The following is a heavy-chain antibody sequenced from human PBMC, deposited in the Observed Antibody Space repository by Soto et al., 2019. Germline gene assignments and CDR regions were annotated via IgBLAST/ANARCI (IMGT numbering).Heavy chain of an antibody. D-gene: IGHD5-18*01. CDR1: GFTFSTYS. CDR2: ISSTGYYI. CDR3: ARERDTAMPNWYFYL. Sequence: EVQVVESGGGLVKPGGSLRLSCAASGFTFSTYSLNWVRQAPGKGLEWVSSISSTGYYIYYADSVKGRFTISRDNAKNSVYLQMSSLRPEDTAVYYCARERDTAMPNWYFYLWGRGTLVTVSS. V-gene: IGHV3-21*02. J-gene: IGHJ2*01.